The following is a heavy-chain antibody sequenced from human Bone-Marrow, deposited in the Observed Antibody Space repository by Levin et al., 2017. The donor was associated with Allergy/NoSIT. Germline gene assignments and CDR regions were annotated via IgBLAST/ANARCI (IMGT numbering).Heavy chain of an antibody. V-gene: IGHV3-23*01. CDR2: ISGSGGST. CDR3: AKDRVPFSSSPVRPRYYFDY. J-gene: IGHJ4*02. CDR1: GFTFSSYA. D-gene: IGHD6-6*01. Sequence: PGGSLRLSCAASGFTFSSYAMSWVRQAPGKGLEWVSAISGSGGSTYYADSVKGRFTISRDNSKNTLYLQMNSLRAEDTAVYYCAKDRVPFSSSPVRPRYYFDYWGQGTLVTVSS.